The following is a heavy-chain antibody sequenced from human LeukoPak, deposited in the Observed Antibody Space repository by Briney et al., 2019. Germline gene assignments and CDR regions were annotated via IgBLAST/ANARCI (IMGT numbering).Heavy chain of an antibody. CDR1: GYSFINYW. CDR3: ARLSKYSPRYSSSSAYYFDY. D-gene: IGHD6-6*01. Sequence: GESLKISCKGSGYSFINYWIGWVRQMPGKGLEWMGFIYPGDSDSRYSPSFQGQVTISADKSISTAYLQWSSLKASDTAIYYCARLSKYSPRYSSSSAYYFDYWGQGTLATVSS. V-gene: IGHV5-51*01. CDR2: IYPGDSDS. J-gene: IGHJ4*02.